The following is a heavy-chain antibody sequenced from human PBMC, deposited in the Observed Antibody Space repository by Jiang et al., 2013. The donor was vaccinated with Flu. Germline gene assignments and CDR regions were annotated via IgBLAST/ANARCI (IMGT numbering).Heavy chain of an antibody. J-gene: IGHJ4*02. CDR1: GFTFSSYA. CDR2: ISGSGGST. D-gene: IGHD2-15*01. CDR3: AKSEDLDCSGGSCYETDY. Sequence: QLVESGGGLVQPGGSLRLSCAASGFTFSSYAMSWVRQAPGKGLEWVSAISGSGGSTYYADSVKGRFTISRDNSKNTLYLQMNSLRAEDTAVYYCAKSEDLDCSGGSCYETDYWGQGTLVTVSS. V-gene: IGHV3-23*04.